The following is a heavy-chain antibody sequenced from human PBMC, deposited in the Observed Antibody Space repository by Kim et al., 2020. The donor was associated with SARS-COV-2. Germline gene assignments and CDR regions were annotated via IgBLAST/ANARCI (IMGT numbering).Heavy chain of an antibody. D-gene: IGHD3-10*01. Sequence: GGSLRLSCAASGFTFSSYAMSWVRQAPGKGLEWVSAISGSGGSTYYADSVKGRFTISRDNSKNTLYLQMNSLRAEDTAVYYCAKEDYYYGSGIQPGAFDIWGQGTMVTVSS. J-gene: IGHJ3*02. CDR2: ISGSGGST. V-gene: IGHV3-23*01. CDR3: AKEDYYYGSGIQPGAFDI. CDR1: GFTFSSYA.